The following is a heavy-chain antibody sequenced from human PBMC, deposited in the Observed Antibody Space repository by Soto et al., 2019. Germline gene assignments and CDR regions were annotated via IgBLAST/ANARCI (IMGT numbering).Heavy chain of an antibody. CDR1: GFTFSSYA. J-gene: IGHJ5*02. CDR3: AKDLAARQFGFDP. D-gene: IGHD6-13*01. V-gene: IGHV3-23*01. CDR2: ISGSGGST. Sequence: SGGSLRLSCAASGFTFSSYAMSWVRQAPGKGLEWVSGISGSGGSTYYADSVKGRFTISRDNSKNTLYLQMNSLRAEDTAVYYCAKDLAARQFGFDPWGQGTLVTVSS.